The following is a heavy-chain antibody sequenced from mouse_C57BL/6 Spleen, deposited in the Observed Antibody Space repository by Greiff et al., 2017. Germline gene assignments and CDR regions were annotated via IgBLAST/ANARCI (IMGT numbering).Heavy chain of an antibody. CDR3: ARGRRSYAMDY. D-gene: IGHD2-12*01. J-gene: IGHJ4*01. Sequence: QVQLQQPGAELVKPGASVKMSCKASGYTFTSYWITWVKQRPGQGLEWIGDIYPGSGSTNYNGKFKSKATLTVDTSSSTAYMQLSSLTSEDSAVYYCARGRRSYAMDYWGQGTSVTVSS. V-gene: IGHV1-55*01. CDR2: IYPGSGST. CDR1: GYTFTSYW.